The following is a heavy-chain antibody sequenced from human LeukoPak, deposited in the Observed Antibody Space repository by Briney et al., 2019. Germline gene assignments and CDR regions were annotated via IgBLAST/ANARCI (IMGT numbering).Heavy chain of an antibody. CDR2: IRSKAYGGTT. V-gene: IGHV3-49*04. J-gene: IGHJ4*02. D-gene: IGHD4/OR15-4a*01. CDR3: TRGRRFYGGSTDY. Sequence: GGSLRLSCTASGFTFGDYAMSWVRQAPGKGLEWVGFIRSKAYGGTTEYAASVKGRFTISRDDSKSIAYLQMNSLKTEDTVVYYCTRGRRFYGGSTDYSGQGTLVTVSS. CDR1: GFTFGDYA.